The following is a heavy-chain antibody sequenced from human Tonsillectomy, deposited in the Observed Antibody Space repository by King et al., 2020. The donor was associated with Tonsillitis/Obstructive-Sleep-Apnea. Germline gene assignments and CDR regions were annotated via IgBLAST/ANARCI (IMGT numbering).Heavy chain of an antibody. Sequence: QLQESGPGLVKPSETLSLTCTVSGGSVSSGSYYWSWIRQPPGKGLEWIGYIYYSGSTNYNPPLKSRVTISVDTSKNQFSLKLSSLTAADTAVYYCARDGKISGSYLLWGQGTLVTVSS. J-gene: IGHJ4*02. V-gene: IGHV4-61*01. CDR1: GGSVSSGSYY. CDR2: IYYSGST. D-gene: IGHD1-26*01. CDR3: ARDGKISGSYLL.